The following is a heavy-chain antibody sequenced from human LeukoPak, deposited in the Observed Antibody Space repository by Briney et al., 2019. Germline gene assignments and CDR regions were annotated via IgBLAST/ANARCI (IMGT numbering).Heavy chain of an antibody. CDR2: INPNIGGT. V-gene: IGHV1-2*02. CDR1: GYTFTGDY. CDR3: ARDLGYNWNDDWFDP. D-gene: IGHD1-20*01. Sequence: ASVKVSCKASGYTFTGDYMYWVRQAPGQGLEWMGWINPNIGGTNYAQKFQGRVTMTRDTSISTAYMELSRLRSDDTAVYYCARDLGYNWNDDWFDPWGQGTLVTVSS. J-gene: IGHJ5*02.